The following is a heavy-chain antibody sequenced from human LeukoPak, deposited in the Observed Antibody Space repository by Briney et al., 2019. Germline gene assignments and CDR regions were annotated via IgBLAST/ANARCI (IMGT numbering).Heavy chain of an antibody. V-gene: IGHV3-21*01. CDR2: ISGSSSYI. J-gene: IGHJ4*02. D-gene: IGHD2-21*02. CDR1: GFTFSSYS. CDR3: ARDQGVTASNFDY. Sequence: GGSLRLSCAASGFTFSSYSMNWVRQAPGKGLEWVSSISGSSSYIYYADSVKGRFTISRDNAKNSLYLQMNSLRAEDTAVYYCARDQGVTASNFDYWGQGTLVTVSS.